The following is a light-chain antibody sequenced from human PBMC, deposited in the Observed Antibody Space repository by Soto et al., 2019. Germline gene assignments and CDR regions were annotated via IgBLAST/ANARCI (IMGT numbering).Light chain of an antibody. J-gene: IGKJ2*01. Sequence: EVVLTQSPASLSVPPGERATLSCRASQSVSNYLAWYQQKSGQPPRLLMYDVSYRATGTPARFSGSGSGADFILTISSVEPEDSAVYFCQQGSTWPFTFGPGTKLEI. CDR3: QQGSTWPFT. V-gene: IGKV3-11*01. CDR1: QSVSNY. CDR2: DVS.